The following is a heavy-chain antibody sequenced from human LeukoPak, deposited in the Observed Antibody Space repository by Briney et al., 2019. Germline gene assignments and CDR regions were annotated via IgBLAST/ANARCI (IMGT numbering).Heavy chain of an antibody. CDR2: INPNSGGT. J-gene: IGHJ4*02. V-gene: IGHV1-2*02. D-gene: IGHD6-19*01. CDR1: GYTFTGYY. CDR3: AREAVAGPESSLDY. Sequence: VASVKVSCKASGYTFTGYYMHWVRQAPGQGLEWMGWINPNSGGTNYAQKFKGRVTMTRDTSISTAYMELSRLRSDDTAVYYCAREAVAGPESSLDYWGQGTLVTVSS.